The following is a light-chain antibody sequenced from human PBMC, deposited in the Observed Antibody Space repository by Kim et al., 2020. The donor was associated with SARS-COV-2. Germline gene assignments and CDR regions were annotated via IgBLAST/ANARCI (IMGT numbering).Light chain of an antibody. CDR2: SNV. V-gene: IGLV1-44*01. CDR3: AAWDDSLNVWL. CDR1: SSNIGGNT. J-gene: IGLJ2*01. Sequence: QSVLTQPPSASGTPGQRITISCSGSSSNIGGNTVNWYRQFPGTAPKVLIYSNVQRPSGVPDRFSGSNSATSASLAISGLQSEDEAVYYCAAWDDSLNVWLFGGGTQLTVL.